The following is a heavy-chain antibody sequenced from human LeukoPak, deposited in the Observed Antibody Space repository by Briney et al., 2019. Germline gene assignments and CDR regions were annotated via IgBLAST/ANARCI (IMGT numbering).Heavy chain of an antibody. Sequence: GGSLRLSCAASGFTFSSYWMHWVRQAPGKGMVWVSRIKSDAIRTSYAPSVTGLFTISIDNAKNMLYLQMNSLRGEDSAVYYCARDFVYSHDNWGQGTLVTVSS. CDR2: IKSDAIRT. CDR3: ARDFVYSHDN. V-gene: IGHV3-74*01. J-gene: IGHJ4*02. D-gene: IGHD4-11*01. CDR1: GFTFSSYW.